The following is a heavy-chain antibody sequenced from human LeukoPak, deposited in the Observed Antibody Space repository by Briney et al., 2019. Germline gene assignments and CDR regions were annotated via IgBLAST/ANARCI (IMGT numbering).Heavy chain of an antibody. Sequence: PEASVKVSCKASGGTFSSYAISWVRQAPGQGLEWMGGIIPIFGTANYAQKFQGRVTITADESTSTAYMELSSLRSEDTAVYYCAYRGTTVTTLYNWFDPWGQGTLVTVSS. CDR3: AYRGTTVTTLYNWFDP. CDR1: GGTFSSYA. V-gene: IGHV1-69*13. J-gene: IGHJ5*02. D-gene: IGHD4-17*01. CDR2: IIPIFGTA.